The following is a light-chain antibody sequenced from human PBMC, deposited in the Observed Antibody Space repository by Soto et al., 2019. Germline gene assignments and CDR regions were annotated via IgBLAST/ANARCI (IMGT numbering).Light chain of an antibody. CDR3: QQYSTFWT. Sequence: DIPMTQSPPTLSASVGDRVIVTCRASQSIGSWLAWYQQKPGRAPKLLLHKASSLQSGVPSRFSGGGSGTEFTLTISSLQPEDFATYYCQQYSTFWTFGQGTKVEIK. V-gene: IGKV1-5*03. CDR1: QSIGSW. J-gene: IGKJ1*01. CDR2: KAS.